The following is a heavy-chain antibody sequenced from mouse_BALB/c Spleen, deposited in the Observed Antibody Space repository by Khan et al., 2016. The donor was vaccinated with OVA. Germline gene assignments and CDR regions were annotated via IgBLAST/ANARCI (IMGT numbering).Heavy chain of an antibody. Sequence: EVELVESGGGLVQPGGSRKLSCAASGFTFSSFGMHWIRQAPKKGLEWVAYISSGSSTIYYVDTVKGRFTISRDNPKNTLFLQMTSLRSEDTAMYYCVRSGGNFHWYFDVWGAGTSVTASS. CDR3: VRSGGNFHWYFDV. D-gene: IGHD2-1*01. CDR2: ISSGSSTI. J-gene: IGHJ1*01. V-gene: IGHV5-17*02. CDR1: GFTFSSFG.